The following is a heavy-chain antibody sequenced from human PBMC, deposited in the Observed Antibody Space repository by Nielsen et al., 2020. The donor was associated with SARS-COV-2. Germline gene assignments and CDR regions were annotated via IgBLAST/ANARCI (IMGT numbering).Heavy chain of an antibody. V-gene: IGHV3-21*01. CDR1: GFTFSSYS. Sequence: GESLKISCAASGFTFSSYSMNWVRQAPGKGLEWVSSISSSSSYIYYADSVKGRFTISRDNAKNSLYLQMNSLRAEDTAVYYCARMPRLLWFGIDYWGQGTLVTVSS. CDR3: ARMPRLLWFGIDY. D-gene: IGHD3-10*01. CDR2: ISSSSSYI. J-gene: IGHJ4*02.